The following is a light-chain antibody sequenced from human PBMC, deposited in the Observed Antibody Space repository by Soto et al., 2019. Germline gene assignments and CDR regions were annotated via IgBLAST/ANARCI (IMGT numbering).Light chain of an antibody. CDR1: QYINTR. J-gene: IGKJ5*01. V-gene: IGKV3D-11*03. CDR3: QQYGGSPIT. CDR2: QTS. Sequence: EIVLTQSPATLSSFPGDRVPLSCRASQYINTRLAWYQHRPGQAPRLLIYQTSIRAAGIPARFSASGTGTDFTLTITRLEPEDFALYYCQQYGGSPITFGLGTRLEIK.